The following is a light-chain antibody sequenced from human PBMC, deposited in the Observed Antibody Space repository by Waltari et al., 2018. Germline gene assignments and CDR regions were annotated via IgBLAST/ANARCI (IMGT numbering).Light chain of an antibody. Sequence: TVVTQEPSLSVSPGGTVTLTCGLTSDSVSRNNYPSWYQQTPGQSPRTLIYNTHVRLSGVPYRFSGSILGNTAALTITGAQADDDSDYYCLVYLASDVSVFGGGTRLTVL. V-gene: IGLV8-61*01. CDR3: LVYLASDVSV. CDR2: NTH. CDR1: SDSVSRNNY. J-gene: IGLJ7*01.